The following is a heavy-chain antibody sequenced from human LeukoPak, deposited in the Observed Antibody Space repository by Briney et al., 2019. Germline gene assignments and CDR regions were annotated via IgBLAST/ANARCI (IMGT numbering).Heavy chain of an antibody. CDR3: ARVTSGITGGTYYYYYMDV. CDR2: INASSSYI. CDR1: GFTFSSYR. Sequence: GGSLRLSCAASGFTFSSYRMNWVRQAPRKGLEWVSAINASSSYIYYADSVKGRFTISRDNVKNSLYLQMNSLRAEDTAVYYCARVTSGITGGTYYYYYMDVWGKGTTVTVSS. D-gene: IGHD6-13*01. J-gene: IGHJ6*03. V-gene: IGHV3-21*01.